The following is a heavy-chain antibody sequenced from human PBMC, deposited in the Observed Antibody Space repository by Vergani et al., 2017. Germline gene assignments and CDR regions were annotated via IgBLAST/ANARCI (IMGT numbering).Heavy chain of an antibody. D-gene: IGHD2-2*01. CDR2: ISYDGSNK. V-gene: IGHV3-30-3*01. Sequence: QVQLVESGGGVVQPGRSLRLSCAASGFTFSSYAMHWVRQAPGKGLEWVAVISYDGSNKYYADPVKGRFTISRDNSKNTLYLQMKSLRAEDTAVYYCARDREDIVVVPAATSYYYYYMDVWGKGTTVTVSS. J-gene: IGHJ6*03. CDR1: GFTFSSYA. CDR3: ARDREDIVVVPAATSYYYYYMDV.